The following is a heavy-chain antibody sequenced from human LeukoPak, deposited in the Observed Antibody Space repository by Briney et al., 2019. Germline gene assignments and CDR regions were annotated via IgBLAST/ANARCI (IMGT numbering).Heavy chain of an antibody. CDR2: INHSGST. CDR3: AREEDYYESGSYSAEVLDY. V-gene: IGHV4-34*01. Sequence: PSETLSLTCAVYGGSFSGYYWSWIRQPPGKGLEWIGEINHSGSTNYNPSLKSRVTISVDTSKNQFSLKLSSVTAEDTAVYYCAREEDYYESGSYSAEVLDYWGQGTLVTVSS. J-gene: IGHJ4*02. D-gene: IGHD3-22*01. CDR1: GGSFSGYY.